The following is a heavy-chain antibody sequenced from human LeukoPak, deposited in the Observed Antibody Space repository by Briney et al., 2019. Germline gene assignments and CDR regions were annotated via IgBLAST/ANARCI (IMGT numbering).Heavy chain of an antibody. V-gene: IGHV1-18*01. CDR2: ISAYNGNT. J-gene: IGHJ6*02. CDR3: ARGEQPGIAVAGTYYYYYGMDV. D-gene: IGHD6-19*01. Sequence: ASVKVSCKASGYTFTSYGISWVRQAPGQGLEWMGWISAYNGNTNYAQKLQGRVTMTTDTSTSTAYMELRSLRSEDTAVYYCARGEQPGIAVAGTYYYYYGMDVWGQGTTVTVSS. CDR1: GYTFTSYG.